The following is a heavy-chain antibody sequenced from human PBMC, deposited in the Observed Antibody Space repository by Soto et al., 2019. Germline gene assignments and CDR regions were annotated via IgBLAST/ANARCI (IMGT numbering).Heavy chain of an antibody. J-gene: IGHJ4*02. Sequence: QVQLVESGGGVVQPGRSLRLSCAASGFTFSSYGMHWVRQAPGKGLEWVAVISYDGSNKYYADSVKGRFTISRDNSKNTLYLQMNSLRAEDTAVYYCASEMATSFDYWGQGTLVTVSS. D-gene: IGHD5-12*01. CDR3: ASEMATSFDY. CDR2: ISYDGSNK. CDR1: GFTFSSYG. V-gene: IGHV3-30*03.